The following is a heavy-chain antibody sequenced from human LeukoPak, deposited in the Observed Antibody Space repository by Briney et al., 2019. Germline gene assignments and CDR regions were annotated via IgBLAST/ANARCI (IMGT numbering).Heavy chain of an antibody. CDR1: GGTFSSYA. Sequence: SVKVPCKASGGTFSSYAISWVRQAPGQGLEWMGGIIPIFGTANYAQKFQGRVTITADESTSTAYMELSSLRSEDTAVYYCARVEDGVAPAGYWGQGTLVTVSS. CDR3: ARVEDGVAPAGY. J-gene: IGHJ4*02. D-gene: IGHD3-3*01. CDR2: IIPIFGTA. V-gene: IGHV1-69*01.